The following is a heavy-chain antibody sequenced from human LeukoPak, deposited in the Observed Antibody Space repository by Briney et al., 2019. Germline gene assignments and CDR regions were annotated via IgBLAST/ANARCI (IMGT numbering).Heavy chain of an antibody. CDR2: MWYDGSYQ. CDR1: GFTFKSYG. D-gene: IGHD3-10*02. J-gene: IGHJ3*02. V-gene: IGHV3-33*01. Sequence: GGSLRLTCAASGFTFKSYGMQWVRQAPGKGLEWVAVMWYDGSYQSYADSLKGRFTISRDNFKNTLYLQMNSLRVEDTAVYYCARETMYALEIWGQGTMVTVSS. CDR3: ARETMYALEI.